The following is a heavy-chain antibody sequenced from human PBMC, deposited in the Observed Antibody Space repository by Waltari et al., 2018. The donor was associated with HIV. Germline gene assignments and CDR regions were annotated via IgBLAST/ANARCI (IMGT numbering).Heavy chain of an antibody. D-gene: IGHD5-12*01. Sequence: EVQLVHSGAEVKKPGESLKISCQGSGYSFTSYWIGWVRPLPGKGLEWMGIIYPGDSDTRYSPSFQGQVTISADKSISTAYLQWSSLKASDTAMYYCARVSSSGYGYYYYYYGMDVWGQGTTVTVSS. V-gene: IGHV5-51*01. CDR2: IYPGDSDT. CDR3: ARVSSSGYGYYYYYYGMDV. CDR1: GYSFTSYW. J-gene: IGHJ6*02.